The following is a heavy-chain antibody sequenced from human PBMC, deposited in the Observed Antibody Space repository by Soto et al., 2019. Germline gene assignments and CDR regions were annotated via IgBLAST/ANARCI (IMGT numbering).Heavy chain of an antibody. CDR2: ISSSGSSI. V-gene: IGHV3-48*03. CDR1: GFPRNNFE. CDR3: VRGTNSAGSGGYYRSGDFFYH. D-gene: IGHD3-10*01. J-gene: IGHJ1*01. Sequence: PGGSLRLSCADSGFPRNNFEMNWVRRAPGKGLEWIAYISSSGSSIFFADSVQGRCSVSRDNRKNSLSLTLDRLRGDDTALYYCVRGTNSAGSGGYYRSGDFFYHWDQGTQFTVSS.